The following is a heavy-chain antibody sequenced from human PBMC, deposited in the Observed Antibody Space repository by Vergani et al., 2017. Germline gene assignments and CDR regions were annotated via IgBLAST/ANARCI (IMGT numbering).Heavy chain of an antibody. CDR2: IRSKANSYAT. V-gene: IGHV3-73*01. J-gene: IGHJ6*04. D-gene: IGHD2-15*01. CDR3: TRPYAYCSGGSCLSRLMDV. Sequence: VQLVESGGGVVQPGRSLRLSCAASGFTFSGSAMHWVRQASGKGLEWVGRIRSKANSYATAYAASVKGRFTISRDDSKNTAYLQMNSLKTEDTAVYYCTRPYAYCSGGSCLSRLMDVWGKGTTVTVSS. CDR1: GFTFSGSA.